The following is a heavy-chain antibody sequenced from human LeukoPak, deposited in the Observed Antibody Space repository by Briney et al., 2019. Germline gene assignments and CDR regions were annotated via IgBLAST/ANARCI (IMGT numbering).Heavy chain of an antibody. J-gene: IGHJ4*02. Sequence: GGSLRLSCAASGFTFSDEYMSWIRQAPGKGLEWISCVSNSGSTIYYADSVKGRFTISRDNVKNSLYLQMNSLRVEDTAVYYCAADDWLVPWGQGTLVTVSS. CDR2: VSNSGSTI. V-gene: IGHV3-11*01. CDR3: AADDWLVP. CDR1: GFTFSDEY. D-gene: IGHD6-19*01.